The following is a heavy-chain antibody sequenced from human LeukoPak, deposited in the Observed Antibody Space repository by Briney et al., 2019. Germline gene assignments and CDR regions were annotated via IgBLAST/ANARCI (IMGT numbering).Heavy chain of an antibody. CDR1: GFTFSSDW. CDR3: ARSNYYDSSGGAFDI. D-gene: IGHD3-22*01. V-gene: IGHV3-74*01. J-gene: IGHJ3*02. Sequence: GGSLRLSCAASGFTFSSDWMHWVRQAPGKGLVWVSRINTDGSSTSYADSVKGRFTISKDNAKNTLYLQMNSLRAEDTAVYYCARSNYYDSSGGAFDIWGQGTMVTVSS. CDR2: INTDGSST.